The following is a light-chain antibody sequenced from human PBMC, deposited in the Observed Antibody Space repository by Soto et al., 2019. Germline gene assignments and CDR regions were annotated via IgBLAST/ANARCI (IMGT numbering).Light chain of an antibody. CDR3: QTWGTGFQV. CDR2: VNSDGSH. Sequence: QLVLTQSPSASASLGASVKLTCTLSSGRSKYAIAWHQQQPEKGPRYLMKVNSDGSHSKGDGIPDRFSGSSSGTERYLTISSLQSGDEADYYCQTWGTGFQVFGTGTKLTVL. CDR1: SGRSKYA. J-gene: IGLJ1*01. V-gene: IGLV4-69*01.